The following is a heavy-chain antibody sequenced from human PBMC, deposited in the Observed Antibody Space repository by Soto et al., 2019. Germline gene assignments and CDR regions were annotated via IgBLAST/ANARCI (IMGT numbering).Heavy chain of an antibody. J-gene: IGHJ6*02. CDR1: GFTFSSYA. CDR2: ISGSGGST. V-gene: IGHV3-23*01. CDR3: AKVGTIFGVVITVYYYYGMDV. D-gene: IGHD3-3*01. Sequence: GGSLRLSCAASGFTFSSYAMSWVRQAPGKGLEWVSAISGSGGSTYYADSVKGRFNISRDNSKKTMYLQMNSLRAEDTAVYYCAKVGTIFGVVITVYYYYGMDVWGQGTTVTVSS.